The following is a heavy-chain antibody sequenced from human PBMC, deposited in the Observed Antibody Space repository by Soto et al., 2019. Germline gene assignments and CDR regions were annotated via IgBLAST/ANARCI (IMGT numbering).Heavy chain of an antibody. V-gene: IGHV4-4*02. CDR2: INQSGSP. Sequence: SETLSLTCAVSRGTISSRNWWTWVRQPPGKGLEWIGEINQSGSPNYNPSLRSRVTISVDKSKSQFFLKLSSVTAADTAIYYWAGRGWVAAHRELHPWGKEPLVTVS. CDR3: AGRGWVAAHRELHP. D-gene: IGHD2-15*01. CDR1: RGTISSRNW. J-gene: IGHJ5*02.